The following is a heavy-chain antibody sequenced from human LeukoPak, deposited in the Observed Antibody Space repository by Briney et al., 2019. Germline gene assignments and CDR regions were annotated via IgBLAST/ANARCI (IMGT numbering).Heavy chain of an antibody. J-gene: IGHJ5*02. D-gene: IGHD2-2*01. Sequence: SETLSLTCTVSGGSISSNYWSWIRQPPGKGLEWIGYIYYSGSTYYNPSLKSRITISVDTSKNQFSLKLSSVTAADTAVYYCARYCASSSCPRWFDPWGQGTLVTVSS. CDR2: IYYSGST. CDR1: GGSISSNY. CDR3: ARYCASSSCPRWFDP. V-gene: IGHV4-30-4*01.